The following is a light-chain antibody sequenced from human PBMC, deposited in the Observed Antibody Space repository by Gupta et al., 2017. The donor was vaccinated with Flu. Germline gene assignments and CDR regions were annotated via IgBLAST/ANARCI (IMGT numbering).Light chain of an antibody. CDR2: EVS. J-gene: IGLJ1*01. V-gene: IGLV2-14*01. CDR1: SSDGGGYNY. Sequence: QSALTPPASVSGPPGQSITISCTGTSSDGGGYNYVSWYQQHPGKAPKLMIYEVSNRPSGVSNRFSGSKSGNTASLTISGLQAEDEADYYCSSYTSSSTYVFGTGTKVTVL. CDR3: SSYTSSSTYV.